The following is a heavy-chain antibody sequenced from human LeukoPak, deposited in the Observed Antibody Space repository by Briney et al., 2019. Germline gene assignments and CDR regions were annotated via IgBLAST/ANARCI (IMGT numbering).Heavy chain of an antibody. Sequence: GGSLRLSCAASGFTFSSYAMYWVRQAPGKGLEWVTIISYDGTNKYYADSVKGRFTISRDNSKNTLFLQMNSLRAEDTAVYYCARSNCYDSRSWGSDIWGQGTMVTVSS. CDR1: GFTFSSYA. CDR3: ARSNCYDSRSWGSDI. D-gene: IGHD3-22*01. V-gene: IGHV3-30*04. CDR2: ISYDGTNK. J-gene: IGHJ3*02.